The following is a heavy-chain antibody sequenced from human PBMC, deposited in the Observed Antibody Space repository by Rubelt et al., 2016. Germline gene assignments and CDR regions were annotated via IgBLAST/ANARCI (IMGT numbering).Heavy chain of an antibody. D-gene: IGHD3-3*01. J-gene: IGHJ4*02. CDR3: ARGRFLEWLPPDY. Sequence: QLQLQESGPGLVKLSETLSLTCTVSGGSISSSSYYWGWIRQPPGKGLEWIGSIYSSGSTYYNPSLKSRVTISVDTSKNQFSLKLSSVTAADTAVYYCARGRFLEWLPPDYWGQGTLVTVSS. CDR1: GGSISSSSYY. V-gene: IGHV4-39*01. CDR2: IYSSGST.